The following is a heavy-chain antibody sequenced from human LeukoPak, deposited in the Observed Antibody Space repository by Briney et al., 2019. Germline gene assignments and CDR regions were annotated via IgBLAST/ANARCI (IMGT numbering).Heavy chain of an antibody. CDR2: INHSGST. D-gene: IGHD5-12*01. V-gene: IGHV4-34*01. Sequence: SETLSLTCAVYGGSFSGYYWSWIRQPPGKGLEWIGEINHSGSTNYNPSLKSRVTISVDTSKNQFSLKLSSVTAADTAVYYCARVFSWLHYAFDIWGQGTMVTVSS. J-gene: IGHJ3*02. CDR3: ARVFSWLHYAFDI. CDR1: GGSFSGYY.